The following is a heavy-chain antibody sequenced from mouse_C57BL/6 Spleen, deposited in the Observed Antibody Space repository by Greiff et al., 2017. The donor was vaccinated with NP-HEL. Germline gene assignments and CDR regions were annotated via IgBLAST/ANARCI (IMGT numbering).Heavy chain of an antibody. J-gene: IGHJ1*03. D-gene: IGHD1-1*01. CDR1: GFTFSDFY. V-gene: IGHV7-1*01. CDR3: ARDASDYYGSSYWYFDV. Sequence: EVKLVESGGGLVQSGRSLRLSCATSGFTFSDFYMEWVRQAPGKGLEWIAASRNKANDYTTEYSASVKGRFIVSRDTSQSILYLQMNALRAEDTAIYYGARDASDYYGSSYWYFDVWGTGTTVTVSS. CDR2: SRNKANDYTT.